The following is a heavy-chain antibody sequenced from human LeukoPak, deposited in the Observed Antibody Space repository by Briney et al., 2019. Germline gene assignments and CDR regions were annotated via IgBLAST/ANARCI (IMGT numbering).Heavy chain of an antibody. Sequence: SGPTLVKPTQTLTLTCTFSGFSLSTSGVGVGWIRQPPGKSLEWLALIYWNDDKRYSPSLKSRLTITKDTSKNQVVLTMTNMDPVDTATYYCAQYLAAYNWFDPWGQGTLVTVSS. D-gene: IGHD6-6*01. J-gene: IGHJ5*02. CDR3: AQYLAAYNWFDP. CDR2: IYWNDDK. CDR1: GFSLSTSGVG. V-gene: IGHV2-5*01.